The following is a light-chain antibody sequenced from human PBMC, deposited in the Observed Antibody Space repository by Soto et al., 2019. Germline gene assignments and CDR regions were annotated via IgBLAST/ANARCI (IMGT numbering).Light chain of an antibody. CDR3: QQYNNWPQT. CDR1: QSVSSSY. Sequence: EIVLTQSPGTLSLSPGERATLSCRASQSVSSSYLAWYQQKPGQAPRLXIYGASTRATGIPARFSGSGSGTEFTLTISSLQSADFAVYYCQQYNNWPQTFGQGTKVDI. V-gene: IGKV3-15*01. CDR2: GAS. J-gene: IGKJ1*01.